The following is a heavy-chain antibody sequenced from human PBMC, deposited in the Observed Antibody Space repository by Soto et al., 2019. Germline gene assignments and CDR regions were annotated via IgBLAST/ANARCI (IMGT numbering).Heavy chain of an antibody. J-gene: IGHJ4*02. CDR3: ARVRRDILTGYPLHYFDY. CDR1: GCSISSGGYY. Sequence: TSETLSLTCTVSGCSISSGGYYWSWIRQHPGKGLEWIGYIYYSGSTYYNPSLKSRVTISVDTSKNQFSLKLSSVTAADTAVYYCARVRRDILTGYPLHYFDYWGQGTLVTVSS. CDR2: IYYSGST. D-gene: IGHD3-9*01. V-gene: IGHV4-31*03.